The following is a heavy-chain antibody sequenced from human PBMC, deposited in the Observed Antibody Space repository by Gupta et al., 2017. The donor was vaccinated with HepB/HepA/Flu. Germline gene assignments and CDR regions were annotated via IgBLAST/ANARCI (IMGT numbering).Heavy chain of an antibody. CDR1: GFTFSSYE. CDR2: ISSSGSTI. J-gene: IGHJ6*02. V-gene: IGHV3-48*03. D-gene: IGHD3-3*01. Sequence: EVQLVESGGGLVQPGGSLRLSCAASGFTFSSYEMNWVRQAPGKGLEWVSYISSSGSTIYYADSVKGRFTISRDNAKNSLYLQMNSLRAEDTAVYYCARDRNYDFWSGDSRYYGMDVWGQGTTVTVSS. CDR3: ARDRNYDFWSGDSRYYGMDV.